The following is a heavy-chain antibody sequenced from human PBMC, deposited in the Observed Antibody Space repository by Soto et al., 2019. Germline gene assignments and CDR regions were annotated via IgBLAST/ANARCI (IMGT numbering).Heavy chain of an antibody. CDR2: INGDGSST. CDR3: ASPWSGRIPMPPL. D-gene: IGHD3-3*01. CDR1: GFTFNSYW. V-gene: IGHV3-74*01. J-gene: IGHJ4*02. Sequence: GGSLRLSCAASGFTFNSYWMHWVRQAPGKGLVWVSRINGDGSSTSYADSVKGRFTISRDNAKNTLYLQMNSLRAEDTAVYYCASPWSGRIPMPPLWGQGILVTVSS.